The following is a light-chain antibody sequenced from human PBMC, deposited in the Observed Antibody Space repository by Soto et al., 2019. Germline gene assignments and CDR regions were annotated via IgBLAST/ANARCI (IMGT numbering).Light chain of an antibody. J-gene: IGKJ4*01. CDR2: GAS. CDR1: QSVTSSF. CDR3: QQYGRSPT. V-gene: IGKV3-20*01. Sequence: EIVLTQSPGTLSLSPGERATLSCRASQSVTSSFLAWYQQKLGQAPRLLIYGASTRATGIPDRFSGSGSGTDFTLTISSLEPEVFAVYYCQQYGRSPTFGGGTKVEIK.